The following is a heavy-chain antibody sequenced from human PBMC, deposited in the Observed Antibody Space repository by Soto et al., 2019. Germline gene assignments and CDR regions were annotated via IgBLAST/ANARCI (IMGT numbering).Heavy chain of an antibody. V-gene: IGHV1-8*01. CDR2: RNAKSGDT. J-gene: IGHJ6*02. Sequence: QAHLEQSGAEVKRPGASVKVSCKASGYTFSDFDINWLRQASGQGPEWMGWRNAKSGDTFFAQRFQGKFNVTWDTSVSTAYMEVGSLTSDDTAMYYCARGNPFNYAGFDVWGQGTTVAVSS. CDR3: ARGNPFNYAGFDV. CDR1: GYTFSDFD. D-gene: IGHD3-16*01.